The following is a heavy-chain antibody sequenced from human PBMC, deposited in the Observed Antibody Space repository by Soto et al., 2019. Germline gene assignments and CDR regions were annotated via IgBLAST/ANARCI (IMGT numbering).Heavy chain of an antibody. D-gene: IGHD2-15*01. J-gene: IGHJ4*02. Sequence: GGSLRLSCAASGFTFRDYNMNWVHQAPGQGLEWVSSISSSSTYLYYTDSVKGRFTISRDNAKNSLYLQMNSLRAEDTAVYYCARGTWYCTGGRCYPTSFDYWGLGALVTVSS. CDR1: GFTFRDYN. V-gene: IGHV3-21*01. CDR3: ARGTWYCTGGRCYPTSFDY. CDR2: ISSSSTYL.